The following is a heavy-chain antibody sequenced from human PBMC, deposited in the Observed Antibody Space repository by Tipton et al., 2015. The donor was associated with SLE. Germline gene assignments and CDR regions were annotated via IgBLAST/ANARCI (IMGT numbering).Heavy chain of an antibody. D-gene: IGHD3-3*02. CDR2: IYYSGIT. CDR1: GGSLGHYY. V-gene: IGHV4-59*01. CDR3: ARDLASYYGVDV. Sequence: TLSLTCTVSGGSLGHYYWSWIRQSPGKGLEWIGYIYYSGITNYNPSLKSRVTMSVDTSRNQFSLRLTSVTAADTAVYYCARDLASYYGVDVWGQGTTVTVSS. J-gene: IGHJ6*02.